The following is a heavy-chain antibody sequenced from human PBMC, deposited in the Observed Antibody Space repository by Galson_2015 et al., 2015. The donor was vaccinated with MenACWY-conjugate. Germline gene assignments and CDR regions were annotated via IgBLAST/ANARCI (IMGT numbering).Heavy chain of an antibody. Sequence: LEWIGCISYSGTTSYNPSLKSRVTISVDTSKNQFSLRLRSVTAADTAVYYCARHKIYYYDRSGNFDYWGQGTLVTVSS. CDR2: ISYSGTT. V-gene: IGHV4-59*08. CDR3: ARHKIYYYDRSGNFDY. D-gene: IGHD3-22*01. J-gene: IGHJ4*02.